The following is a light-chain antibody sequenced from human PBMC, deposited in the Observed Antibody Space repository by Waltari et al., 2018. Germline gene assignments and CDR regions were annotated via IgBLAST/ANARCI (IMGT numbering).Light chain of an antibody. CDR2: EAS. Sequence: DIHMTQSPSTLSASVGVRVTITCRASQSIRSGLAWYHQKPGKAPKLLIYEASSLESGVPARFSGSGSGTDFTLTISSLQPDDFATYYCQQYNSYPFTFGQGTKVEIK. J-gene: IGKJ2*01. CDR1: QSIRSG. V-gene: IGKV1-5*03. CDR3: QQYNSYPFT.